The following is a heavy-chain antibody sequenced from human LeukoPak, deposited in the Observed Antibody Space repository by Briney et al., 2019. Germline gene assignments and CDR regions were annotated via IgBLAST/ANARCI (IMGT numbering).Heavy chain of an antibody. V-gene: IGHV3-48*03. Sequence: GGSLRLSCSASGFTFSSYEMNWVRQAPGKGLEWLSYISRSGNSIFYADSVKGRFTISRDNAKNSLYLQMNSLRAEDTAVYYCARPYSAYAFDYWGQGTLVTVSS. CDR3: ARPYSAYAFDY. J-gene: IGHJ4*02. D-gene: IGHD5-12*01. CDR2: ISRSGNSI. CDR1: GFTFSSYE.